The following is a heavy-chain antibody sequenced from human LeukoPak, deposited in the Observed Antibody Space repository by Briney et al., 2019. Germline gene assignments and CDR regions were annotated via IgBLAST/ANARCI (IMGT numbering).Heavy chain of an antibody. V-gene: IGHV3-21*04. Sequence: GGSLRLSCAASGFTFSSYNMNWVRQAPGKGLEWVSSITSGSSYIYYADSVKGRFTISRDNAKNSLYLQMNSLRAADTAVYYCARDSGTTGEVKFDPWGQGTLVTVSS. J-gene: IGHJ5*02. D-gene: IGHD3-10*01. CDR3: ARDSGTTGEVKFDP. CDR2: ITSGSSYI. CDR1: GFTFSSYN.